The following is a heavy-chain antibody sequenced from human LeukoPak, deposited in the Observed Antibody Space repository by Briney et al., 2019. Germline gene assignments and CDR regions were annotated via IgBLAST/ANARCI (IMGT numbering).Heavy chain of an antibody. Sequence: PSETLSLTCTVSGGSISSYYWSWIRQPPGKGLEWIGYIYYSGSTNYNPSLKSRVTISVDASKNQSPLKLSSVTAADTAVYYCAKYSGYQTNWFDPWGQGTLVTVSS. D-gene: IGHD5-12*01. CDR3: AKYSGYQTNWFDP. V-gene: IGHV4-59*01. CDR1: GGSISSYY. J-gene: IGHJ5*02. CDR2: IYYSGST.